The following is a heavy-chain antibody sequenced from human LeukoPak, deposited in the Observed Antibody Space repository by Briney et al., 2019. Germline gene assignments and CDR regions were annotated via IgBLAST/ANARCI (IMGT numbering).Heavy chain of an antibody. J-gene: IGHJ6*03. CDR3: ARRTTVTSDYYYYMDV. V-gene: IGHV4-59*08. CDR1: GGSISSYY. D-gene: IGHD4-17*01. Sequence: KPSETLSLTCTVSGGSISSYYWSWIRQPPGKGLEWIGYIYYSGSTNYNPSLKSRVTISVDTSKNQFSLKLSSVTAADTAVYYCARRTTVTSDYYYYMDVWGKGTTVTVSS. CDR2: IYYSGST.